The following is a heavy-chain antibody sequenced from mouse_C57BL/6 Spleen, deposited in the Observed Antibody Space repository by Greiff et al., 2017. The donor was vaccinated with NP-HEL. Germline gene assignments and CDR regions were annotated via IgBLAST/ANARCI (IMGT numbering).Heavy chain of an antibody. CDR1: GYTFTSYW. J-gene: IGHJ2*01. CDR3: ARGVTTVVGYFDY. Sequence: VQLQQPGAELVRPGSSVKLSCKASGYTFTSYWMHWVKQRPIQGLEWIGNIDPYDSETHYNQKFKDKATLTVDKSSSTAYMQLSSLTSEDSAVYYCARGVTTVVGYFDYWGQGTTLTVSS. D-gene: IGHD1-1*01. CDR2: IDPYDSET. V-gene: IGHV1-52*01.